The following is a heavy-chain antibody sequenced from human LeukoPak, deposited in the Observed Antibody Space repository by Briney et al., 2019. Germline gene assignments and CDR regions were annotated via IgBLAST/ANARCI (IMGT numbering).Heavy chain of an antibody. Sequence: GGSLRLSCAASGFSFSNYHMNWVRQAPGKGLEWVSYVSSSNSSIDYADSVKGRFTISRDNAKNSLFLQMNSLRAEDTAVYYYARGDYAWCHHYYHMDVWGKGTTVTVSS. CDR2: VSSSNSSI. J-gene: IGHJ6*03. CDR3: ARGDYAWCHHYYHMDV. V-gene: IGHV3-48*01. D-gene: IGHD4-17*01. CDR1: GFSFSNYH.